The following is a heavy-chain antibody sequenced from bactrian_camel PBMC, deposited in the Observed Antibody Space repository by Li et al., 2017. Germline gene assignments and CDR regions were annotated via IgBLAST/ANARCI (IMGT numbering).Heavy chain of an antibody. V-gene: IGHV3-3*01. Sequence: VQLVESGGGTVQAGGDLRLSCSASGDTWSIGRMAWFRQVPGKEREGIAGISRLTGATYYRDTVKGRFTISQALANNTVYLQMNSLKPEDAAVYYCAADSRTVVAGARRCWYDYWGQGTQVTVS. CDR2: ISRLTGAT. CDR3: AADSRTVVAGARRCWYDY. J-gene: IGHJ4*01. D-gene: IGHD6*01. CDR1: GDTWSIGR.